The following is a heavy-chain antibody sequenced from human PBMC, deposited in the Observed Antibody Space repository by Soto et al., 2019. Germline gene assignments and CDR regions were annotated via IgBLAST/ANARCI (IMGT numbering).Heavy chain of an antibody. CDR3: ARGRGVVVPAAIPKYYYYYMDV. V-gene: IGHV4-34*01. D-gene: IGHD2-2*02. CDR2: INHSGST. Sequence: SETLSLTCAVYGGSFSGYYWSWIRQPPGKGLEWIGEINHSGSTNYNPSLKSRVTISVDTSKNQFSLKLSSVTAADTAVYYCARGRGVVVPAAIPKYYYYYMDVWGKGTTVTVSS. CDR1: GGSFSGYY. J-gene: IGHJ6*03.